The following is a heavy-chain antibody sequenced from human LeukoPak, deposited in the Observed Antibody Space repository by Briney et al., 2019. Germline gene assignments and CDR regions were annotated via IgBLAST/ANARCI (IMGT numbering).Heavy chain of an antibody. CDR1: GFTFSSYA. CDR2: ISVSGGST. V-gene: IGHV3-23*01. CDR3: AKYRAMIVVALDY. J-gene: IGHJ4*02. D-gene: IGHD3-22*01. Sequence: GGSLRLSCAASGFTFSSYAMSWVRQARGKGLEWVSGISVSGGSTYYADSVKGRFTISRDNSKNTLYLQMNSLRAEDTAVYYCAKYRAMIVVALDYWGQGTLVTVSS.